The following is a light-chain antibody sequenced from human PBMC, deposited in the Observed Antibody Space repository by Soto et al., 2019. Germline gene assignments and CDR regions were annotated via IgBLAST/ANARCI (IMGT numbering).Light chain of an antibody. CDR3: QAWDSSSVV. Sequence: SYELTQPPSVSVSPGQTASITCSGDKLGNKYACWYQQKPGQSPVLVIYQHSKRPSGIPERFSGSNSGNTATLTISGIQAMDEADYYCQAWDSSSVVFGGGTKLTVL. J-gene: IGLJ2*01. V-gene: IGLV3-1*01. CDR1: KLGNKY. CDR2: QHS.